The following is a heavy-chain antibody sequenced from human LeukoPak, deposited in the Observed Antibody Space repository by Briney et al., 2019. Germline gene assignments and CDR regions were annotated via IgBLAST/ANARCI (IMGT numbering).Heavy chain of an antibody. D-gene: IGHD5-18*01. CDR2: IKSKTDGGTT. CDR1: GFTFSNAW. Sequence: SGGSLRLSCTASGFTFSNAWMSWVRQAPGKGLEWVGRIKSKTDGGTTDYAAPVKGRFTISRDDSKNTLYLQMNSLKTEDTAVYYCTTVVDTAMVRPIDYWGQGTLVTVSS. CDR3: TTVVDTAMVRPIDY. V-gene: IGHV3-15*01. J-gene: IGHJ4*02.